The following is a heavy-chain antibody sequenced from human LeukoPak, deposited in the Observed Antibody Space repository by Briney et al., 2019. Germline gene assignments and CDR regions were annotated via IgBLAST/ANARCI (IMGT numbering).Heavy chain of an antibody. CDR2: MNPNSGNT. D-gene: IGHD3-9*01. CDR3: ARGDRFDP. V-gene: IGHV1-8*02. J-gene: IGHJ5*02. Sequence: ASVKVSCKASGYTFTGYYMHWVRQAPGQGLEWMGWMNPNSGNTGYAQKFQGRVTMTRNTSISTAYMELSSLRSEDTAVYYCARGDRFDPWGQGTLVTVSS. CDR1: GYTFTGYY.